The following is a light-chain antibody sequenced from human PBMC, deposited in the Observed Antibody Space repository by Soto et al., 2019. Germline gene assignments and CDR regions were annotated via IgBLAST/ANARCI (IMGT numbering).Light chain of an antibody. V-gene: IGKV3-20*01. CDR3: QPYGSSTT. CDR1: QSVSSSY. Sequence: ESVLTQSPGTLSLSPGERATLSCRSSQSVSSSYLAWYQQKSGQAPRLLIYDASSWATGLTDRFSVSGSGTDFPLTISRLEPENFAVYYCQPYGSSTTFGHGNKVEIK. J-gene: IGKJ1*01. CDR2: DAS.